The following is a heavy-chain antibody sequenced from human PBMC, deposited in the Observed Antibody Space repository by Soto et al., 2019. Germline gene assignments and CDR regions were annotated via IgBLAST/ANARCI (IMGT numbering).Heavy chain of an antibody. J-gene: IGHJ4*02. CDR2: ISGSGVST. CDR3: AKSPGMYYYDSSGYYHYDY. D-gene: IGHD3-22*01. CDR1: GFSCSRYA. V-gene: IGHV3-23*01. Sequence: GGSVRLSCAASGFSCSRYAMSWVRQAPGKGLEWVSAISGSGVSTYYADSVKGRFTISRDNSKNTLYLQMNSLRAEDAAVYYCAKSPGMYYYDSSGYYHYDYWGQGT.